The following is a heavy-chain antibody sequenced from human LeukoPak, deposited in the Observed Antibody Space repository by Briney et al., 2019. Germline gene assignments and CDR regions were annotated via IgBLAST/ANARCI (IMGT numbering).Heavy chain of an antibody. V-gene: IGHV3-23*01. J-gene: IGHJ4*02. Sequence: PGGSLRLSCAASGFTFSSYAMSWVRQAPGKGLEWVSAISGSGGSTYYADCVKGRFTISRDNSKNTLYLQMNSLRAEDTAVYYCAKDRVQGKGTYYFDYWGQGTLVTVSS. CDR2: ISGSGGST. CDR3: AKDRVQGKGTYYFDY. CDR1: GFTFSSYA. D-gene: IGHD1-1*01.